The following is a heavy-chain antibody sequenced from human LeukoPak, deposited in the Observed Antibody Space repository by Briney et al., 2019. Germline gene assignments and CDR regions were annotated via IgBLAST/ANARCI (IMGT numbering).Heavy chain of an antibody. J-gene: IGHJ6*02. CDR1: GYTFTSYG. Sequence: ASVKVSCKASGYTFTSYGISWVRQAPGQGLEWMGWISAYNGNTNYAQKLQGRVTMTTDTSTSTAYMELRSLRSDDTAVYYCARESLLWFGELLGITNWDYYGMDVWGQGTTVTVSS. D-gene: IGHD3-10*01. CDR3: ARESLLWFGELLGITNWDYYGMDV. CDR2: ISAYNGNT. V-gene: IGHV1-18*01.